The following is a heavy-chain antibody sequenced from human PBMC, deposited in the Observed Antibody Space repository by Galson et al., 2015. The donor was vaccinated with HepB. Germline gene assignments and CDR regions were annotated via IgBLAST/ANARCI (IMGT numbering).Heavy chain of an antibody. D-gene: IGHD3-16*02. CDR3: ARDTPPRYYDYIWGSYRYVGNDAFDT. J-gene: IGHJ3*02. Sequence: SVKVSCKASGYTFTSYDINWVRQATGQGLEWMGWMNPNSGNTGYAQKLQGRVTMTTDTSTSTAYMELRSLRSDDTAVYYCARDTPPRYYDYIWGSYRYVGNDAFDTWGQGTMVTVSS. CDR2: MNPNSGNT. CDR1: GYTFTSYD. V-gene: IGHV1-8*01.